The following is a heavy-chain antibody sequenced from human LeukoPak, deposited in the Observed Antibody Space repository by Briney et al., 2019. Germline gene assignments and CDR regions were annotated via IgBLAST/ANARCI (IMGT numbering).Heavy chain of an antibody. CDR3: ARDGIAAAAPNWFDP. CDR2: ISYDGSNK. V-gene: IGHV3-30*04. J-gene: IGHJ5*02. D-gene: IGHD6-13*01. CDR1: GFTFSSYA. Sequence: PGVSLRLSCAASGFTFSSYAMHWVRQAPGKGLEWVAVISYDGSNKYYADSVKGRFTISRDNSKNTLYLQMNSLRAEDTAVYYCARDGIAAAAPNWFDPWGQGTLVTVSS.